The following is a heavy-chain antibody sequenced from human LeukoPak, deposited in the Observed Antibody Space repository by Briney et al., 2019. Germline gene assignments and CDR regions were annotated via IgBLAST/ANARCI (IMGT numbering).Heavy chain of an antibody. V-gene: IGHV3-66*02. CDR3: ARGNILQTDY. Sequence: PGGSLRLSCAASGFTVSSNYMSWVRQALGKGLEWVSLIYSGGSTYYADYVKGRFAISSDESKNTLYLQMNSLRREDRTLYYCARGNILQTDYWGQGTLVTVSS. CDR1: GFTVSSNY. CDR2: IYSGGST. D-gene: IGHD3-3*02. J-gene: IGHJ4*02.